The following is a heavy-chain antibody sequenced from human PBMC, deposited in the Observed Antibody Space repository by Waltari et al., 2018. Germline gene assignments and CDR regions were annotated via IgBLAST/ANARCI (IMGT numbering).Heavy chain of an antibody. CDR3: ARDAITGTTGDWYFDL. Sequence: QAQLVQSGAEVTKPGDYVKVPCKASGSSFTGPSVTWGRQAPGQGLEWMGWINPKSGATSQAQKFQGRVTMTSNTSISTAYMELNRLTSDDTAMYFCARDAITGTTGDWYFDLWGRGTLVTVSS. CDR2: INPKSGAT. CDR1: GSSFTGPS. D-gene: IGHD1-7*01. V-gene: IGHV1-2*02. J-gene: IGHJ2*01.